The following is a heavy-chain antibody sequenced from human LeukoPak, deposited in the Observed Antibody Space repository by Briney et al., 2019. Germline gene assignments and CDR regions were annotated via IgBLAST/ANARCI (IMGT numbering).Heavy chain of an antibody. J-gene: IGHJ6*03. CDR3: ARGRRFGGYVYYYYYYMDV. D-gene: IGHD5-12*01. V-gene: IGHV4-34*01. CDR1: GGSFSGYY. Sequence: TSETLSLTCAVYGGSFSGYYWSWIRQPPGKGLEWIGEINHSGSTNYNPSLKSRVTISVDTSKNQFSLKLSSVTAADTAVYYCARGRRFGGYVYYYYYYMDVWGKGTTVTVSS. CDR2: INHSGST.